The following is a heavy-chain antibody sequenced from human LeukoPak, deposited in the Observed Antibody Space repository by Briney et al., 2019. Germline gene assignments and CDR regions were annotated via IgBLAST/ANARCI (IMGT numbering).Heavy chain of an antibody. CDR1: GFNVSSNY. J-gene: IGHJ4*02. CDR2: IYDGGGT. Sequence: GGSLRLSCAASGFNVSSNYMSWVRQAPGKGLEWVSVIYDGGGTYYADSVKGRFTISRHNSKNTLYLEMNSLRAEDTAVYYCASHNTFCGGDCYPFDYWGRGPLVTVSS. D-gene: IGHD2-21*02. V-gene: IGHV3-53*04. CDR3: ASHNTFCGGDCYPFDY.